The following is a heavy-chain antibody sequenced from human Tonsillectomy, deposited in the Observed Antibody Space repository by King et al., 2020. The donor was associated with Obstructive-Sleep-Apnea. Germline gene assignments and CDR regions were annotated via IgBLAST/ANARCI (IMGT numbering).Heavy chain of an antibody. CDR3: ARGVPRSKLESGWAPFDI. D-gene: IGHD6-19*01. CDR2: IYYSGST. J-gene: IGHJ3*02. CDR1: DGSISNYY. V-gene: IGHV4-59*01. Sequence: QLQESGPGLVKPSETLSLTCTVSDGSISNYYCTWIRQPPGKGLEWIGYIYYSGSTNCNPSLKSRVTVSVDTSKNQLSLTLTSVTAADTAVYYCARGVPRSKLESGWAPFDIWGQGTMVTVSS.